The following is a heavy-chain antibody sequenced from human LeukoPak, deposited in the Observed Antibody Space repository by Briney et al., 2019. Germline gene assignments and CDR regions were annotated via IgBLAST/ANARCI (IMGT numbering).Heavy chain of an antibody. Sequence: ASVKVSCKASGYTFTSYGISWVRQAPGQGLEWMGWISAYNGNTNYAQKLQGRVTMTTDTSKSTDYMELRSLRSDDTAVYYCARGRGYYYDSSGYYPDYWGQGTLVTVSS. CDR3: ARGRGYYYDSSGYYPDY. J-gene: IGHJ4*02. D-gene: IGHD3-22*01. CDR1: GYTFTSYG. CDR2: ISAYNGNT. V-gene: IGHV1-18*01.